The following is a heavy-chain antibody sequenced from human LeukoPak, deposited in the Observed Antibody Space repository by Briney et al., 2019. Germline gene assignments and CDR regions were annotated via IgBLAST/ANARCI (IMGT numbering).Heavy chain of an antibody. CDR2: IYPGDSDT. CDR3: ARHGAYCTSTSCYRGGQKGFDP. D-gene: IGHD2-2*01. Sequence: GESLKISCKGSGYSFTSYWIAWVRQMPGKGLEWMGIIYPGDSDTRYSPSFQGQVTISADKSISTAYLQWSSLKASDTAMYYCARHGAYCTSTSCYRGGQKGFDPWGQGTLVTVSS. CDR1: GYSFTSYW. V-gene: IGHV5-51*01. J-gene: IGHJ5*02.